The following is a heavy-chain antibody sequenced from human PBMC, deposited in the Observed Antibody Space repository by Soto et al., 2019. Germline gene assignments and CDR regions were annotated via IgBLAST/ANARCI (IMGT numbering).Heavy chain of an antibody. J-gene: IGHJ4*02. CDR3: VQPLGYYSASYAYYAL. Sequence: GGSLRLSCSASGFDFSSYGIHWVRQAPGKGLEYVSAISSDGGSTYYADSVKGRFTISRDNSKNTLFLQMNSLRAEDTAVYYCVQPLGYYSASYAYYALWGRGTLVTVSS. D-gene: IGHD3-22*01. CDR1: GFDFSSYG. V-gene: IGHV3-64D*06. CDR2: ISSDGGST.